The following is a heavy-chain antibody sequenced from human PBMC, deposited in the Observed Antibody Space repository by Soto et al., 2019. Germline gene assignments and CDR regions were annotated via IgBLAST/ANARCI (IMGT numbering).Heavy chain of an antibody. CDR3: AREGGVGALDY. V-gene: IGHV1-46*01. CDR1: GYTFTSYY. Sequence: ASVKVSCKASGYTFTSYYMHGVRQAAGQGLEGMGIINQSGGSTSYAQKFQGRVTMTRDTSTSTVYMELSSLRSEATAVYYCAREGGVGALDYWGQGTLVTVSS. CDR2: INQSGGST. J-gene: IGHJ4*02. D-gene: IGHD3-16*01.